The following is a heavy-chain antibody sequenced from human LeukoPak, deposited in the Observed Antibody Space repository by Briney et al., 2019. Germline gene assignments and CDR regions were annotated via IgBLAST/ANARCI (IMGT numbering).Heavy chain of an antibody. J-gene: IGHJ3*02. D-gene: IGHD3-10*01. CDR1: GFTFSSYG. CDR3: AKGPVLLWFGDPNGGAFDI. Sequence: GSSLRLSCAASGFTFSSYGMHWVRHAPRKGPVWVAVISYEGTNKYYADSVKGRLTISRDNSKNTLYLQMNSLRAEDTAVYYCAKGPVLLWFGDPNGGAFDIWGQGTMVTVSS. CDR2: ISYEGTNK. V-gene: IGHV3-30*18.